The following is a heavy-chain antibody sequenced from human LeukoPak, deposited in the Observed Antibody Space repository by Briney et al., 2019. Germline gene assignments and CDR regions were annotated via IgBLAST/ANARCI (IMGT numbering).Heavy chain of an antibody. D-gene: IGHD3-22*01. CDR2: ISSSSSYI. CDR3: ARASYYDSSGYGY. Sequence: GGSLRLSCAASGFTFSSYSMNWVRQAPGKGLEWVSSISSSSSYIYYADSVKGRFTISRDNAKNSLYLHMNSLRAEDTAVYYCARASYYDSSGYGYWGQGTLVTVSS. CDR1: GFTFSSYS. V-gene: IGHV3-21*01. J-gene: IGHJ4*02.